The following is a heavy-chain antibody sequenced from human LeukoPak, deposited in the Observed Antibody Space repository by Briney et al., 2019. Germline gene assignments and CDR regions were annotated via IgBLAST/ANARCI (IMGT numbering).Heavy chain of an antibody. CDR3: ARGNLGAGNNFQH. V-gene: IGHV1-69*01. CDR2: IIPIFGTA. D-gene: IGHD3-16*01. CDR1: GGTFSSYA. Sequence: SVKVSCKASGGTFSSYAISWVRQAPGQGLEWMGGIIPIFGTANYAQKFQGRVTITADESTSTAYMELSSLRSEDTAVYYCARGNLGAGNNFQHWGQGTLVTVSS. J-gene: IGHJ1*01.